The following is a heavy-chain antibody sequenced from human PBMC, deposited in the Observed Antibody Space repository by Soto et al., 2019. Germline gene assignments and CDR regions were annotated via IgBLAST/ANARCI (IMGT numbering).Heavy chain of an antibody. CDR1: GVSLTSPAVG. V-gene: IGHV2-5*02. Sequence: QITLKESGPTLVKPTQTLTLTCTFSGVSLTSPAVGVNWILQPPGKALEWLALIYWDDDKQYSPSLKRRLTINKDKYKNQVVPTIPHMDPVDTSTYCCAHGSGWLSDYWGQGTQVTGSS. D-gene: IGHD6-19*01. CDR2: IYWDDDK. CDR3: AHGSGWLSDY. J-gene: IGHJ4*02.